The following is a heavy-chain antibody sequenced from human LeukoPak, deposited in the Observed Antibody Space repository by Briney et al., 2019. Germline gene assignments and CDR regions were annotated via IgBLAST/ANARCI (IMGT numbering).Heavy chain of an antibody. Sequence: SETLSLTCTVSGGSISSYYWTWIRQPPGKGLEWIGYIYYSGSTNNNPSLKSRVTISVDTSKNQFSLKLSSVTAADTAVYYCARLDSGGSYYFDYWGQGTLVTVSS. V-gene: IGHV4-59*08. CDR3: ARLDSGGSYYFDY. J-gene: IGHJ4*02. CDR1: GGSISSYY. D-gene: IGHD3-16*01. CDR2: IYYSGST.